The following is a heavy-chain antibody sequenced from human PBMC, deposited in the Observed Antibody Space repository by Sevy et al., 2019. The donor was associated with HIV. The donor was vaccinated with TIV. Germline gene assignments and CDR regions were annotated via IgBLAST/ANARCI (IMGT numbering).Heavy chain of an antibody. J-gene: IGHJ3*02. V-gene: IGHV3-53*01. CDR1: GFTVSSDY. CDR3: ARISDSTAYADAFDI. CDR2: IYSGGRT. D-gene: IGHD3-16*01. Sequence: GGSLRLSCAASGFTVSSDYMSWVRQAPGKGLECVSVIYSGGRTHYADSVKGRFTISRDNPKNTVQLQMNSLRVEDTAVYFCARISDSTAYADAFDIWGHGTMVTVSS.